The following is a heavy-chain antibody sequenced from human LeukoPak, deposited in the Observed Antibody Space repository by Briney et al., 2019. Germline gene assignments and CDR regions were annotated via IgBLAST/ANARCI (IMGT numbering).Heavy chain of an antibody. CDR3: ARGKRRGMVRGVITNWFDP. D-gene: IGHD3-10*01. V-gene: IGHV4-34*01. CDR1: GGSFSGYD. Sequence: SETLSLTCAVYGGSFSGYDWSWIRQPPGKGLEWIGEINHSGSTNYNPSLKSRGTRSVDPPKKQFSLKLRSVTAAATAVYYCARGKRRGMVRGVITNWFDPWGQGTLVTVSS. CDR2: INHSGST. J-gene: IGHJ5*02.